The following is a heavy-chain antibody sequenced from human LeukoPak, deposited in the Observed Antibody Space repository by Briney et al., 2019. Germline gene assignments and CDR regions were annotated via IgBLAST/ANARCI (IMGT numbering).Heavy chain of an antibody. J-gene: IGHJ4*02. CDR3: AKDPSVLLWFGELSGNDY. CDR2: IRYDGSNK. Sequence: GGSLRLSCAASGFTFSSYGMHWVRQAPGKGLEWVAFIRYDGSNKYYADSVKGRFTISRDNSKNTLYLQMNSLRAEDTAVYYCAKDPSVLLWFGELSGNDYWGQGTLVTVSS. V-gene: IGHV3-30*02. CDR1: GFTFSSYG. D-gene: IGHD3-10*01.